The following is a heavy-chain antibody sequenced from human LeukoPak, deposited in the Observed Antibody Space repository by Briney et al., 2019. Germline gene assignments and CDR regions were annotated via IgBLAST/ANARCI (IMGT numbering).Heavy chain of an antibody. Sequence: PSETLSLTCTVSGGSISSSSYYWGWIRQPPGKGLEWIGSIYYSGSTYYNPSLKSRVTISVDTSKNQFSLKLSSVTAADTAVYYCARLTHCSSTSCSFNYYYYYYMDVWGKGTTVTVSS. J-gene: IGHJ6*03. CDR3: ARLTHCSSTSCSFNYYYYYYMDV. V-gene: IGHV4-39*01. CDR1: GGSISSSSYY. D-gene: IGHD2-2*01. CDR2: IYYSGST.